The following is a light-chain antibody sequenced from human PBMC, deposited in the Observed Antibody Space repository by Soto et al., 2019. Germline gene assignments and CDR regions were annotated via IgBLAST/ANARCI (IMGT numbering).Light chain of an antibody. J-gene: IGKJ1*01. CDR2: GAS. CDR3: QQYSSPPRT. CDR1: QSVSSY. Sequence: EMVLTQSPGSLSLSPGERATLSCRASQSVSSYLAWYQQKPGQAPRLLIYGASSRATGFPDRFSGSGSGPDFSLTISRLEPEDSAVYYCQQYSSPPRTFGQGTKVEIK. V-gene: IGKV3-20*01.